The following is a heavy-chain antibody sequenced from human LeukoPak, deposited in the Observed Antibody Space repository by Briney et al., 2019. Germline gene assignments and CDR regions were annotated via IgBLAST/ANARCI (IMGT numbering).Heavy chain of an antibody. CDR3: ARGNTMVRGALESEYFQY. CDR2: IYYSGST. J-gene: IGHJ1*01. D-gene: IGHD3-10*01. Sequence: SETLSLTCTVSGGSISSSRYYWGWIRQPPGKGLEWIGNIYYSGSTYYNPSLRSRVTISVDTSKNQFSLKLSSVTAADTAVYYCARGNTMVRGALESEYFQYWGQGTPVTVSS. V-gene: IGHV4-39*07. CDR1: GGSISSSRYY.